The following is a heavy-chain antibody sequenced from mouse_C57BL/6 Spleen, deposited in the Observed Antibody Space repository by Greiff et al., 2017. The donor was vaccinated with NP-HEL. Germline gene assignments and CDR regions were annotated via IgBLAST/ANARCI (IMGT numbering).Heavy chain of an antibody. CDR1: GYTFTSYW. CDR3: AVTTVDAMDY. V-gene: IGHV1-61*01. CDR2: IYPSDSET. Sequence: VQLQQPGAELVRPGSSVKLSCKASGYTFTSYWMDWVKQRPGQGLEWIGNIYPSDSETHYNQKFKDKATLTVHKSSSTAYMQLSSLTSEDSAVYYCAVTTVDAMDYWGQGTSVTVSS. J-gene: IGHJ4*01. D-gene: IGHD1-1*01.